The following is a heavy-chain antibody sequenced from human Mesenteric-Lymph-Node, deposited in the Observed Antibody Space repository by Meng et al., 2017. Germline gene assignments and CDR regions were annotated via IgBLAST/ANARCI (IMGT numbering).Heavy chain of an antibody. V-gene: IGHV3-33*01. Sequence: VQLVGSGGGVVQPGRSLRLSGAASGFTFSFYGMHWVRQAPGKGLEWVAMIWPDGNTQFYSDSVRGRFTISRDNFKNTLYLQMNSLRAEDTAIYFCARHNHAYDWDNWGQGTLVTVSS. J-gene: IGHJ4*02. CDR3: ARHNHAYDWDN. D-gene: IGHD1-1*01. CDR2: IWPDGNTQ. CDR1: GFTFSFYG.